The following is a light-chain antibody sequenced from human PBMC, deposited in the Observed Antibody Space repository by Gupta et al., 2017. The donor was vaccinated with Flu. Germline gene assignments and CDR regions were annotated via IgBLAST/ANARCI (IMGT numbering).Light chain of an antibody. CDR1: NIGSET. Sequence: GQTASIASGGNNIGSETVHWYQQKPGQAPVLVLYDDDFRPSGIPERFSGSNSGNTATLTIRRVEAGDEADYYCQVWDTASDHWLFGAGTTLTVV. J-gene: IGLJ3*02. CDR3: QVWDTASDHWL. V-gene: IGLV3-21*02. CDR2: DDD.